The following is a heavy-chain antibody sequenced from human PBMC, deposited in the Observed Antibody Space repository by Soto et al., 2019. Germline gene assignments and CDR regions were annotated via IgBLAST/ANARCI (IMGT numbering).Heavy chain of an antibody. CDR3: ARGGRGLGKLSLFEY. V-gene: IGHV3-53*01. CDR2: IYNGEST. J-gene: IGHJ4*02. D-gene: IGHD3-16*01. CDR1: GFTVNSDY. Sequence: GGSLRLSCAASGFTVNSDYMNWIRQTPGKGLEWVAFIYNGESTHYADPVKGRFTISSDRSKNTLYLQMNSLRIEDTAVYYCARGGRGLGKLSLFEYWGQGTLVTVSS.